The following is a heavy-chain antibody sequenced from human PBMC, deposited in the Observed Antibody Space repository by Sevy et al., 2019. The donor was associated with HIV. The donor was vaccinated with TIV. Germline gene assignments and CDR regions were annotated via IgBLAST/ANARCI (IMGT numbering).Heavy chain of an antibody. CDR1: GITFSESL. CDR3: ARVFSGSAPGFDY. Sequence: GGSLRLSCAASGITFSESLMSWVRKAPGKGLEWVASIKNDGSAKFYADSVKGRFNISRDNAKNSLYLQMNSLRGEDTAVYFCARVFSGSAPGFDYWGQGTLVTVSS. CDR2: IKNDGSAK. D-gene: IGHD6-19*01. V-gene: IGHV3-7*01. J-gene: IGHJ4*02.